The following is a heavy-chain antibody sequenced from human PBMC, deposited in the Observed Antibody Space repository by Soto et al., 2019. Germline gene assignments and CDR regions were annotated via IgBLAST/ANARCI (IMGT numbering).Heavy chain of an antibody. CDR1: VYSFTTYW. V-gene: IGHV5-51*01. CDR3: ARHRGSPGSYFGMDV. Sequence: PGESLKISCKGSVYSFTTYWIGWVRQMPGKGLEWMGIIYPGDSDTRYSPSFQGQVTISADKSINTAYLQWRSLKASDTAVYYCARHRGSPGSYFGMDVWGQGTTVTVSS. CDR2: IYPGDSDT. D-gene: IGHD5-12*01. J-gene: IGHJ6*02.